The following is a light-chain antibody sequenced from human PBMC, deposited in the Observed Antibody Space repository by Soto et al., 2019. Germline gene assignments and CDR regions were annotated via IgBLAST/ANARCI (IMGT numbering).Light chain of an antibody. CDR1: SSDVGGYNY. V-gene: IGLV2-8*01. CDR3: SSYAGSNNRVV. CDR2: EVS. J-gene: IGLJ2*01. Sequence: QSALTQPPSASGSPGQSVTISCTGTSSDVGGYNYVSWYQQHPGKAHKLMIYEVSKRPPGVPDSFSGSKSGNTASLTVSGRQAEEEADYYCSSYAGSNNRVVFGGGTKLTVL.